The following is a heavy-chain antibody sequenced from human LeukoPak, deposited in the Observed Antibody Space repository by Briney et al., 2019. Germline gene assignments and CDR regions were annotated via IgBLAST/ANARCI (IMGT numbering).Heavy chain of an antibody. D-gene: IGHD4-17*01. Sequence: SETLSLTSTVSGGSISSYFLTWVRQSAGKGLEFIGRLRPTDGYTNYNPSLKSRVTMSLDTSKNQLSLKLTSVTAADTAVYYCSRDGALDYGDYWYFDLWGRGTLLTVSS. V-gene: IGHV4-4*07. CDR2: LRPTDGYT. J-gene: IGHJ2*01. CDR1: GGSISSYF. CDR3: SRDGALDYGDYWYFDL.